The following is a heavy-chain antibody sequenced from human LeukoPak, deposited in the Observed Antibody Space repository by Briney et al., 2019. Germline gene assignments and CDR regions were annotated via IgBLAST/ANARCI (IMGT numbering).Heavy chain of an antibody. CDR1: GDSISSGDYY. D-gene: IGHD6-6*01. Sequence: PSQTLSLTCTVSGDSISSGDYYWSWIRQPAGKGLEWIGRISSSGSTNYNPSLKSRVTISVGTSKNQFSLKLSSVTAADTAVYYCATSSSSPPNWFDPWGQGTLVTVSS. CDR3: ATSSSSPPNWFDP. J-gene: IGHJ5*02. CDR2: ISSSGST. V-gene: IGHV4-61*02.